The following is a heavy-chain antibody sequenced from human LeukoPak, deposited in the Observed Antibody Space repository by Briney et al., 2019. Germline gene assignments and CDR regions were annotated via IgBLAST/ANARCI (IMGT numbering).Heavy chain of an antibody. V-gene: IGHV1-69*04. CDR1: GGTFSSYA. CDR3: ARGNYNWNDGFLDY. D-gene: IGHD1-1*01. CDR2: IIPILGIA. J-gene: IGHJ4*02. Sequence: ASAKVSCKASGGTFSSYAISWVQQAPGQGLEWMGRIIPILGIANYAQKFQGRVTITADKSTSTAYMELSSLRSEDTAVYYCARGNYNWNDGFLDYWGQGTLVTVSS.